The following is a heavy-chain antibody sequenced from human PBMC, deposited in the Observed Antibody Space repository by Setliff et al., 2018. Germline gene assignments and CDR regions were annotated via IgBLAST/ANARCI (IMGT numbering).Heavy chain of an antibody. D-gene: IGHD3-10*01. CDR3: ARDQGRDYYYYYYMDV. J-gene: IGHJ6*03. V-gene: IGHV4-61*10. CDR1: GGSIKSGSYY. CDR2: IYYSGST. Sequence: SETLSLTCTVSGGSIKSGSYYWSWIRQSAGKGLEWIGYIYYSGSTNYNPSLKSRVTISVDTSKNQFSLKLSSVTAADTAVYYCARDQGRDYYYYYYMDVWGKGTTVTVSS.